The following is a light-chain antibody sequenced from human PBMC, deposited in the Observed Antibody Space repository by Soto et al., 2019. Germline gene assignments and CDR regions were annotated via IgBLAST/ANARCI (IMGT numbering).Light chain of an antibody. CDR3: QQSYSTLLYT. V-gene: IGKV1-39*01. J-gene: IGKJ2*01. Sequence: DIQMTQSPSSLSASVGDRVTITCRASQVISNYVNWYQQKPGKAPNLLIYGATSLQSGVPSRFSGSGSGTDFTLTISSVQPEDFATYYCQQSYSTLLYTFGQGTELEIK. CDR2: GAT. CDR1: QVISNY.